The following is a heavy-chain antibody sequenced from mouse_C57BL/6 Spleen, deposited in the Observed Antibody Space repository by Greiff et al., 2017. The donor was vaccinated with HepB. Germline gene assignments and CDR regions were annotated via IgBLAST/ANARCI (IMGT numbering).Heavy chain of an antibody. D-gene: IGHD3-2*02. CDR3: ARDSSRGWFAY. J-gene: IGHJ3*01. CDR2: IDPEDGET. Sequence: VQLQQSGAELAKPGASVKLSCTASGFNIKDYYMHWVKQRTEQGLEWIGRIDPEDGETKYAQKFKGKATITADTSSNTAYLQLSSLTSEDTAVYYCARDSSRGWFAYWGQGTLVTVSA. V-gene: IGHV14-2*01. CDR1: GFNIKDYY.